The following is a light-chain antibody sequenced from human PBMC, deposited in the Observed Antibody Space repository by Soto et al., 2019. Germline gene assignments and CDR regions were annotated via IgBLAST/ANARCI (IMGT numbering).Light chain of an antibody. V-gene: IGKV3-11*01. CDR3: LQRSQCLT. Sequence: EIVLTQFPASLSLSPGETATLSCRASEGVSTYLAWYQQKPGQAPRLLIYAASNRATAIPASFSGSWSGTGFALTNSCLEADVSACYFCLQRSQCLTVGGGTRLEIK. CDR1: EGVSTY. CDR2: AAS. J-gene: IGKJ4*01.